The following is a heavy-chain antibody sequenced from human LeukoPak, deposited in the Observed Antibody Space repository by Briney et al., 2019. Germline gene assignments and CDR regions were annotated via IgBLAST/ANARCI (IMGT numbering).Heavy chain of an antibody. D-gene: IGHD2/OR15-2a*01. CDR3: ARGSRDFDY. Sequence: SETLSLTCAVYGGSFSGYYWSWIRQPPGKGLEWIGEINHSGSTNYNPSLKSRVTISVDTSKNQFSLKLSSVTAADTAVYYCARGSRDFDYWGQGTLVTVSS. CDR2: INHSGST. V-gene: IGHV4-34*01. J-gene: IGHJ4*02. CDR1: GGSFSGYY.